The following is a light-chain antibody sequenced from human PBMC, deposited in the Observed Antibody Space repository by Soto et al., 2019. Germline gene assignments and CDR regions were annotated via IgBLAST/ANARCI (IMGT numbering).Light chain of an antibody. J-gene: IGLJ2*01. CDR1: SSDIGTYKY. CDR3: SSYTTIKTVV. V-gene: IGLV2-14*01. CDR2: EVS. Sequence: QSALTQPASVSGSPGQSSTISCTGTSSDIGTYKYVSWFQNHPGKAPKLIIFEVSNRPSGISDRFSGFKSANTAYLTISGVQPEDEADYHCSSYTTIKTVVFGGGTKVTVL.